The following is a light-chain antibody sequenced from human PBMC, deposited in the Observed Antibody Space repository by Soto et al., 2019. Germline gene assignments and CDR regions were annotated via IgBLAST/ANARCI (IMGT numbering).Light chain of an antibody. V-gene: IGKV1-39*01. Sequence: DSKKTQPPSTLSASVGDRVTIPCRASQSISGWLAWYQQKPGKAPKLLIYAASRLQSGVPSRFSGSGSETDFTLTISSLQPEDFATYSCQQSYSTTWTFGQGTKVDIK. J-gene: IGKJ1*01. CDR1: QSISGW. CDR2: AAS. CDR3: QQSYSTTWT.